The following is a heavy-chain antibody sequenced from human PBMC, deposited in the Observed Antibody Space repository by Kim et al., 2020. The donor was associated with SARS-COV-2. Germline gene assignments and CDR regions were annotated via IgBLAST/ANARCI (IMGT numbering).Heavy chain of an antibody. V-gene: IGHV1-3*01. CDR3: ARYSDGEIVDWGASYYGSGSLSY. CDR1: GYSFTYYG. J-gene: IGHJ4*02. CDR2: INVVNGNT. Sequence: ASVKVSCKASGYSFTYYGIHGVRQAPGQRLEWMGWINVVNGNTKYSQRFQGRITITRDTSASFTYMDLRSLRSEDTAVYYCARYSDGEIVDWGASYYGSGSLSYWGQGTRVTVSS. D-gene: IGHD3-10*01.